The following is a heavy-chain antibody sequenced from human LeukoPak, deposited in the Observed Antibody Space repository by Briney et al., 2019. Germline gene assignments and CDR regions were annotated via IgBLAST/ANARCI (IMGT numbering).Heavy chain of an antibody. J-gene: IGHJ4*02. CDR1: GFTFSNTW. D-gene: IGHD2-2*02. Sequence: GGSLRLSCAASGFTFSNTWMSWVRQAPGMGLEWVGRIKSKTDGGTTDYAAPVKGRFTISRDDSKNTLYLQMNSLKTEDTAVYYCTLPDLYCSSTSCDSYWGQGTLVTVSS. CDR2: IKSKTDGGTT. CDR3: TLPDLYCSSTSCDSY. V-gene: IGHV3-15*01.